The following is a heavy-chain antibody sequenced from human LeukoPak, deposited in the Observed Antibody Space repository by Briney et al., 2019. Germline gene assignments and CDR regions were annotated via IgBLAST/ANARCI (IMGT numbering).Heavy chain of an antibody. CDR2: MHYSGNT. CDR3: ARSMRVVVIPSAQAFDI. J-gene: IGHJ3*02. D-gene: IGHD2-15*01. CDR1: DDSISSSSYY. Sequence: PSETLSLTCTVSDDSISSSSYYWGWIRQPPGKGLEWIGSMHYSGNTYYTPSLKSRVTISVDTSKNQFSLELSSVTAADTAVYYCARSMRVVVIPSAQAFDIWGQGTMVIVSS. V-gene: IGHV4-39*01.